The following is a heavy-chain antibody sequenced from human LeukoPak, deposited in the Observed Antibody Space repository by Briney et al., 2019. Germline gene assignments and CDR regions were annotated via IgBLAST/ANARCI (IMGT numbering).Heavy chain of an antibody. Sequence: PGGSLRLSCAASGFTFSSYAMSWVRQAPGKGLEWVSAISGSGGSTYYADSVKGRFTISRDNAKNSLYLQMNSLRDEDTAVYYCARDLRYDSSGYPDYWGQGTLVTVSS. J-gene: IGHJ4*02. CDR2: ISGSGGST. D-gene: IGHD3-22*01. CDR3: ARDLRYDSSGYPDY. CDR1: GFTFSSYA. V-gene: IGHV3-23*01.